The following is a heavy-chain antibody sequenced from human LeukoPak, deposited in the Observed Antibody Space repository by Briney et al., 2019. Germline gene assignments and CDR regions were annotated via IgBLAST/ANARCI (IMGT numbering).Heavy chain of an antibody. CDR1: GFTFGDYA. V-gene: IGHV3-49*03. CDR3: TASSGWYYFDY. CDR2: IRSKTYGGTT. Sequence: PGGSLRLSCTASGFTFGDYAMSWFRQAPGKGLEWVDFIRSKTYGGTTEYAASVKGRFTISRDDSKSIAYLQMNSLKTEDTAVYYCTASSGWYYFDYWGQGTLVTVSS. J-gene: IGHJ4*02. D-gene: IGHD6-19*01.